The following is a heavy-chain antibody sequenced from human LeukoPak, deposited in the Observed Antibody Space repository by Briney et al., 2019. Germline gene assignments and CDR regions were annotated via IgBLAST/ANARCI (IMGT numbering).Heavy chain of an antibody. J-gene: IGHJ4*02. D-gene: IGHD7-27*01. CDR2: IYYSGST. Sequence: SETLSLTCTVSGGSISSYYWSWIRQPPGKGLEWIGYIYYSGSTNYNPALKNQVTISVDTSKNQFALKLSSVPAADTAVYYRARLPAPNWAYYFDYWGQGTLVTVSS. CDR1: GGSISSYY. V-gene: IGHV4-59*08. CDR3: ARLPAPNWAYYFDY.